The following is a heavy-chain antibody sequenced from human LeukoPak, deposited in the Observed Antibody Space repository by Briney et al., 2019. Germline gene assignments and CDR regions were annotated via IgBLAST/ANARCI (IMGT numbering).Heavy chain of an antibody. CDR3: ARHECSSINCLLDY. CDR1: GGSIYY. Sequence: SETLSLTCTVSGGSIYYWGWIRQPPGKGLEWIGSIYYSGSTYYNPSLKSRVTISVDTSKNQFSLKLSSVTAADTAVYYCARHECSSINCLLDYWGQGTLVTVSS. V-gene: IGHV4-39*01. CDR2: IYYSGST. J-gene: IGHJ4*02. D-gene: IGHD2-2*01.